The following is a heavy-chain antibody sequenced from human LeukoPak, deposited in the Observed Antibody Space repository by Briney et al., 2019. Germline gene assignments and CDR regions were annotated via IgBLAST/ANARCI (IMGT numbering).Heavy chain of an antibody. CDR1: GFTVGGTY. J-gene: IGHJ4*02. Sequence: GGSPRLSCAASGFTVGGTYMSWVRQAAGKGWEWVSTIFDAGRTTYADSVKGRFTISRDNSKNTVDLQMNSLRAEDTAVYFCLSLGGDSVGYGGQGTLVTVSS. CDR3: LSLGGDSVGY. D-gene: IGHD1-26*01. CDR2: IFDAGRT. V-gene: IGHV3-53*01.